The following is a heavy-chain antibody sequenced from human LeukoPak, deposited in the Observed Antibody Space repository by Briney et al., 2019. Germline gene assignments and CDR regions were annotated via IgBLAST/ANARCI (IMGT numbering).Heavy chain of an antibody. Sequence: LPGGSLRLSCAASGFTFSSYAMNWVRQAPGKGLEWVSIISGSGTNTYYADSVKGRFTISRDNSKNTLYLQMNSLRAEDMAVYYCAKDARRGGFLSGSYFAYFDDWGQGTLVTVTS. CDR3: AKDARRGGFLSGSYFAYFDD. V-gene: IGHV3-23*01. CDR1: GFTFSSYA. CDR2: ISGSGTNT. D-gene: IGHD1-26*01. J-gene: IGHJ4*02.